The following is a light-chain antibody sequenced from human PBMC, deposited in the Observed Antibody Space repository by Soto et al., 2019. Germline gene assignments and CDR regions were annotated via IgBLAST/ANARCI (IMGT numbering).Light chain of an antibody. Sequence: DIQMTQSPSSQFASVGDRVTITCQATQDINIYLNWYQQKPGKAPNLLIYDASNLEIGVPSRFSGSGSGTHFTFTISSLQTEDIGTYYCQQYDILPITFGRGTRLEIK. CDR2: DAS. CDR1: QDINIY. CDR3: QQYDILPIT. V-gene: IGKV1-33*01. J-gene: IGKJ5*01.